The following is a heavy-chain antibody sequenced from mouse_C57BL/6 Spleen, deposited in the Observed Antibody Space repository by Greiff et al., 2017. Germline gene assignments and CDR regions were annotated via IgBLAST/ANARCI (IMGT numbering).Heavy chain of an antibody. CDR2: ISSGSSTI. V-gene: IGHV5-17*01. J-gene: IGHJ1*03. CDR1: GFTFSDYG. D-gene: IGHD1-1*01. CDR3: ARITTVVADV. Sequence: EVMLVESGGGLVKPGGSLKLSCAASGFTFSDYGMYWVRQAPEKGLEWVAYISSGSSTIYYADTVKGRFTISRDNAKNTLFLQMTSLRSEDTAMYYCARITTVVADVWGTGTTVTVSS.